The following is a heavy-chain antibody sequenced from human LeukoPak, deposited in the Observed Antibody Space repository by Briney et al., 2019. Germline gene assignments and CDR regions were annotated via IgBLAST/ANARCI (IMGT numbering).Heavy chain of an antibody. V-gene: IGHV1-3*01. CDR1: GYTFTSYT. Sequence: ASVKVSCKTSGYTFTSYTMHWVRQAPGQRLEWMGWINGANGNTKRSQKFQDRVTVTRDTSASTAYMELSSLRSEDTAVYYCARAGIAVALLDYWGQGTLVTVSS. CDR2: INGANGNT. D-gene: IGHD6-19*01. CDR3: ARAGIAVALLDY. J-gene: IGHJ4*02.